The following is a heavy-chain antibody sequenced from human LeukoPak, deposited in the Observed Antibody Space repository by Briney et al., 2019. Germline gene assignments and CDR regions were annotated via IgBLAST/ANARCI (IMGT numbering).Heavy chain of an antibody. Sequence: PGGSLRLSCAASGFTFDDYTMHWVRQAPGKGLEWVSLISWDGGSTYYADSVKGRFTISRDNSKNSLYLQMNSLRTEDTALYYCAKDIAPWLVKAFDIWGQGTMVTVSS. J-gene: IGHJ3*02. V-gene: IGHV3-43*01. D-gene: IGHD6-19*01. CDR1: GFTFDDYT. CDR2: ISWDGGST. CDR3: AKDIAPWLVKAFDI.